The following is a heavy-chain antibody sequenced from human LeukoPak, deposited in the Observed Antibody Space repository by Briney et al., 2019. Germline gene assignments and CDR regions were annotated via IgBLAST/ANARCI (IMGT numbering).Heavy chain of an antibody. J-gene: IGHJ6*04. CDR3: AELGITMIGGV. V-gene: IGHV3-7*01. CDR2: INQDESSQ. D-gene: IGHD3-10*02. CDR1: GFSFTTYW. Sequence: GGSLRLSCAASGFSFTTYWMGWVRQAPGKGLEWVANINQDESSQYYVDAVRGRFTIFRDNAKNSLYLQMNSLRAEDTAVYYCAELGITMIGGVWGKGTTVTISS.